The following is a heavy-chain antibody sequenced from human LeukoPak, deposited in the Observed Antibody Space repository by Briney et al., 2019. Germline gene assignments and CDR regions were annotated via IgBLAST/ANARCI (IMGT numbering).Heavy chain of an antibody. V-gene: IGHV1-2*02. CDR3: TRSSWDCSSGSCYSNMNFDY. CDR2: INPNKGDT. J-gene: IGHJ4*02. Sequence: ASVKVSCKSSGYTFAGYYIHWVRRAPGQGLEWLGWINPNKGDTKSAQKFSDRVIMTTDTSLTTAYMEVINLSSDDTAVYYCTRSSWDCSSGSCYSNMNFDYWGQGTLVTVSS. D-gene: IGHD2-15*01. CDR1: GYTFAGYY.